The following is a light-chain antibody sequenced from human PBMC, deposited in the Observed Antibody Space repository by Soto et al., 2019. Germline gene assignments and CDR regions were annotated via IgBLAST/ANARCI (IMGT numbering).Light chain of an antibody. Sequence: QVTKSPASLSAYVGDRVTITCRAGQHISTYLAWYQQKPGEAPKLLISAASSLGSGVPPRFSGSGSGTDFTLTIISLQPEDFARDCSTDSASLPNPFGERTKV. V-gene: IGKV1-12*01. CDR1: QHISTY. J-gene: IGKJ1*01. CDR3: TDSASLPNP. CDR2: AAS.